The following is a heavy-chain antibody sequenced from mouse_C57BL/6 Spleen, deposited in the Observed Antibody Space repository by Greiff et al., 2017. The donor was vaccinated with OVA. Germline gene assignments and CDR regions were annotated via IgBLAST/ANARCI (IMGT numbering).Heavy chain of an antibody. CDR3: ARAAQATYWFAY. Sequence: ESGPGMVKPSQSLSLTCTVTGYSITSGYDWHWIRHFPGNKLEWMGYISYSGSTNYNPSLKSRISITHDTSKNHFFLKLNSVTTEDTATYYCARAAQATYWFAYWGQGTLVTVSA. D-gene: IGHD3-2*02. CDR1: GYSITSGYD. CDR2: ISYSGST. V-gene: IGHV3-1*01. J-gene: IGHJ3*01.